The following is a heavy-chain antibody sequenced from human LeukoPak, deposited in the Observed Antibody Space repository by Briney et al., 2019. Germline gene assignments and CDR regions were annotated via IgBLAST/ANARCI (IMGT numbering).Heavy chain of an antibody. V-gene: IGHV3-30*04. D-gene: IGHD2-21*01. J-gene: IGHJ4*02. CDR2: ISYDGSNK. CDR1: GFTFSSYA. CDR3: ARDGDGYPYFDY. Sequence: PWGSLRLSCAASGFTFSSYAMHWVRQAPGKGLEWVAVISYDGSNKYYADSVKGRFTISRDNSKNTLYLQMNSLRAEDTAVYYCARDGDGYPYFDYWGQGTLVTVSS.